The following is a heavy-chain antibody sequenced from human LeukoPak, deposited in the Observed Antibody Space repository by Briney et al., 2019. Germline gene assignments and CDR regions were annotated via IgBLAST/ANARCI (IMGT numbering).Heavy chain of an antibody. CDR3: AKELDSSSWYIFDY. V-gene: IGHV3-23*01. CDR1: GFTFSSYA. CDR2: ISGSGGST. D-gene: IGHD6-13*01. Sequence: GGSLRLSCAASGFTFSSYAMSWVRQAPGKGQEWVSAISGSGGSTYYADSVKGRFTIPRDNSKNTLYLQMNSLRDEDTAVYYCAKELDSSSWYIFDYWGQGTLVTVSS. J-gene: IGHJ4*02.